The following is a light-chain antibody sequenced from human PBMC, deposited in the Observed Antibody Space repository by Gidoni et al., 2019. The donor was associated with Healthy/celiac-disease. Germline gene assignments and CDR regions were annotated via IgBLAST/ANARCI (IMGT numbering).Light chain of an antibody. CDR3: QQRSNSFT. CDR2: DAS. J-gene: IGKJ3*01. Sequence: EIAFTMSPATLSLSPGARATLSCRASQSVSSYLAWYQQKPGQAPMLLIYDASNRATGIPARFSGSGSGTDFTLTISSLEPEDFAVYYCQQRSNSFTFGPGTKVDIK. V-gene: IGKV3-11*01. CDR1: QSVSSY.